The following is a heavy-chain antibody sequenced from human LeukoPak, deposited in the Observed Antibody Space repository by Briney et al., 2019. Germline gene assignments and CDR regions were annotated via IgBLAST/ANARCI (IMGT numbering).Heavy chain of an antibody. CDR3: ARVDTSEYYMDV. V-gene: IGHV3-21*01. J-gene: IGHJ6*03. CDR1: GFTFSSYE. CDR2: IRGSSAYT. Sequence: GGSLRLSCAASGFTFSSYEMNWVRQAPGKGLEWVAFIRGSSAYTHYADSVKGRVTISRDNHRNSLYLQMDSLRAEDTAVYYCARVDTSEYYMDVWGKGTTVIVSS. D-gene: IGHD2/OR15-2a*01.